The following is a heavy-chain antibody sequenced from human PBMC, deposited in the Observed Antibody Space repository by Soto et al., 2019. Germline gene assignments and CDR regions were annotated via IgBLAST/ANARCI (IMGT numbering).Heavy chain of an antibody. CDR1: GGSINYFY. Sequence: SETLSLTCTVSGGSINYFYWSWIRQPPGKGLEWIGYIYYSGSTDYNPSLKGRVTISVDTSKNQFSMKLRSVTAADTAVYYCARVGGVAARTFDYWGQGTLVTVSS. CDR2: IYYSGST. J-gene: IGHJ4*02. D-gene: IGHD6-6*01. V-gene: IGHV4-59*01. CDR3: ARVGGVAARTFDY.